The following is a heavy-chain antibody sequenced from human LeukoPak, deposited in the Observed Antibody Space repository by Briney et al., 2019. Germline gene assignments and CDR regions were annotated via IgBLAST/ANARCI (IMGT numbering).Heavy chain of an antibody. V-gene: IGHV3-30*02. J-gene: IGHJ6*03. D-gene: IGHD6-13*01. CDR1: GFSFSSYG. CDR2: IRSDGSNK. Sequence: PGGSLRLSCAGSGFSFSSYGMHWVRQAPGKGLEWMAFIRSDGSNKYYADSVKGRFTISRDNSKNTLYLQMNSLRAEDTAVYYCAKTYSSSWYGGDYYYYMDVWGKGTTVTISS. CDR3: AKTYSSSWYGGDYYYYMDV.